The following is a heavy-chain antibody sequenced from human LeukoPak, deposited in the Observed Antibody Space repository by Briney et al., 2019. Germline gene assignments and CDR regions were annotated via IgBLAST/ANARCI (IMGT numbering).Heavy chain of an antibody. Sequence: GSSVKVSCKASGGTFSSYAISWVRQAPGQGLEWMGRIIPIFGIANYAQNFQGRVTITADKSTSTAYMELSSLRSEDTAVYYCARDHPPMTTVTINWFDPWGQGTLVTVSS. V-gene: IGHV1-69*04. J-gene: IGHJ5*02. CDR1: GGTFSSYA. CDR3: ARDHPPMTTVTINWFDP. D-gene: IGHD4-11*01. CDR2: IIPIFGIA.